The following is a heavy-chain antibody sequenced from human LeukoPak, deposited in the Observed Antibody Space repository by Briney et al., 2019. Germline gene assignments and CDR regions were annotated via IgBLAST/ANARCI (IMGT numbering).Heavy chain of an antibody. D-gene: IGHD3-3*01. Sequence: SETLSLTCAVYGGSFSGYYWSWIRQPPGKGLEWIGEINHSGSTNYNPSLKSRGTISVDTSKNQFSLNLTSVAAADTAVYYYTIFVVADPDAFEIWGQGTMVTVSS. CDR3: TIFVVADPDAFEI. V-gene: IGHV4-34*03. J-gene: IGHJ3*02. CDR2: INHSGST. CDR1: GGSFSGYY.